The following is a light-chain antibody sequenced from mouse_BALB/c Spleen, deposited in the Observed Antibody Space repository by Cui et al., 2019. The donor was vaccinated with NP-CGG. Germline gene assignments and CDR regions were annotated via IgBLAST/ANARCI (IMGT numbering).Light chain of an antibody. CDR1: TGAVTTSNY. CDR2: GTN. CDR3: ALWYSNHWV. V-gene: IGLV1*01. J-gene: IGLJ1*01. Sequence: QAVVTQEPAPPTSPGETVTLTCHSSTGAVTTSNYANWVQEKPDHLFTGLIGGTNNRAPGVPARFSGSLIGDKAALTITGAQTEDEAIYFCALWYSNHWVFGGGTKLTVL.